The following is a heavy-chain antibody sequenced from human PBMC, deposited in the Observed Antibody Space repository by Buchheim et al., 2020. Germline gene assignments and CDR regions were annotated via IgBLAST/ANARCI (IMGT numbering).Heavy chain of an antibody. CDR2: IWYDGSEK. J-gene: IGHJ6*02. CDR1: GFAFNTHA. V-gene: IGHV3-33*01. CDR3: ARQLRNYYYGMDV. D-gene: IGHD1-7*01. Sequence: QVQLVESGGGVVQPGESLRLSCAASGFAFNTHAMHWVRQAPGKGLEWVAFIWYDGSEKHYIDSVKGRFSISRDNSKNTLYLEMNSLRGEDTAVYYCARQLRNYYYGMDVWGQGTT.